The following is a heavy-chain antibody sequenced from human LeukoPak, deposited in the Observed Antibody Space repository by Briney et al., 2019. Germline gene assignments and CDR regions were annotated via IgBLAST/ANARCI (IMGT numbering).Heavy chain of an antibody. CDR3: ARDEVGATTEFDY. J-gene: IGHJ4*02. CDR2: ISSSGTTT. CDR1: GFTFSNYE. V-gene: IGHV3-48*03. Sequence: GGSLRLSCAASGFTFSNYEMNWVRQAPGKGLEWVSYISSSGTTTYYADPVKGRFTISRDNAKNSLYLQMNRLRAEDTAVYYCARDEVGATTEFDYWGQGTLVTVSS. D-gene: IGHD1-26*01.